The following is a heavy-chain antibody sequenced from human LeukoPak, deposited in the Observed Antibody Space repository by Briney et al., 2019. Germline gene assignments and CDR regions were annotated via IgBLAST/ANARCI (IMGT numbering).Heavy chain of an antibody. Sequence: GGSLRLSCAASGFTFNSYSLNCVRQPPGRGLEWVLSMSSGSGYIYYADSVKGRFTISRDNAKNSLHLQMNSLRAEDTAVYYCARGYSGSYYFVDYWGQGTLVTVSS. CDR3: ARGYSGSYYFVDY. V-gene: IGHV3-21*01. D-gene: IGHD1-26*01. CDR2: MSSGSGYI. J-gene: IGHJ4*02. CDR1: GFTFNSYS.